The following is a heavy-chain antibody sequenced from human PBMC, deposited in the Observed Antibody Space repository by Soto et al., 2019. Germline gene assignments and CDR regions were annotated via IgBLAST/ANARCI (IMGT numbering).Heavy chain of an antibody. CDR2: ISYDGSNK. CDR3: AKDDRGYSYGYPDY. J-gene: IGHJ4*02. D-gene: IGHD5-18*01. V-gene: IGHV3-30*18. CDR1: GFTFSSYG. Sequence: GGSLRLSCAASGFTFSSYGMHWVRQAPGKGLEWVAVISYDGSNKYYADSVKGRFTISRDNSKNTLYLQMNSLRAEDTAVYYCAKDDRGYSYGYPDYWGQGTLVTVSS.